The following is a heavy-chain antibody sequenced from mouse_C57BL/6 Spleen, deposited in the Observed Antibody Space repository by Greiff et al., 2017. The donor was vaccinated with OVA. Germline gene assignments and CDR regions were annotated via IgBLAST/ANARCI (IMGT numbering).Heavy chain of an antibody. V-gene: IGHV5-4*01. D-gene: IGHD2-4*01. J-gene: IGHJ3*01. CDR1: GFTFSSYA. CDR3: ARDYSIYYDYDGAWFAY. Sequence: EVHLVESGGGLVKPGGSLKLSCAASGFTFSSYAMSWVRQTPEKRLEWVATISDGGSYTYYPDNVKGRFTISRDNAKNNLYLQMSHLKSEDTAMYYCARDYSIYYDYDGAWFAYWGQGTLVTVSA. CDR2: ISDGGSYT.